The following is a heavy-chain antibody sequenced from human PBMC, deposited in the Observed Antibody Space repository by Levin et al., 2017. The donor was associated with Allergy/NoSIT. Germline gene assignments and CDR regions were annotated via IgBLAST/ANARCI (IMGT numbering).Heavy chain of an antibody. CDR2: ISSSGSTI. D-gene: IGHD1-1*01. J-gene: IGHJ4*02. V-gene: IGHV3-11*01. Sequence: GESLKISCAASGFTFSDYYMSWIRQAPGKGLEWVSYISSSGSTIYYADSVKGRFTISRDNAKNSLYLQMNSLRAEDTAVYYCARDPLGTGTLDYWGQGTLVTVSS. CDR1: GFTFSDYY. CDR3: ARDPLGTGTLDY.